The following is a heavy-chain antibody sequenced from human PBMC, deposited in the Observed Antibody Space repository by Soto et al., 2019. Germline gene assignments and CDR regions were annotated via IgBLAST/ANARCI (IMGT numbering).Heavy chain of an antibody. J-gene: IGHJ1*01. Sequence: KGLEWVAIIWYDGVNKNYIDSVKGRFTISRDNSENTVYLQMNSLRVEDTAVYYCTRGFLHGSENDYNQGSAHDWGPGIPVT. D-gene: IGHD3-10*01. CDR3: TRGFLHGSENDYNQGSAHD. V-gene: IGHV3-33*01. CDR2: IWYDGVNK.